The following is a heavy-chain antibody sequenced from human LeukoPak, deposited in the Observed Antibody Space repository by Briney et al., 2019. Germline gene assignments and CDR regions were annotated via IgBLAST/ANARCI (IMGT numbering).Heavy chain of an antibody. Sequence: SQTLSLTCTVSGGSISSGGYYWSWIRQHPGKGLEWIGYIYYSGSTYYNPSLKSRVTISVDTSKNQFSLKLSSVTAADTAAYYCARGQPRQYYFDYWGQGTLVTVSS. D-gene: IGHD6-13*01. CDR3: ARGQPRQYYFDY. CDR1: GGSISSGGYY. J-gene: IGHJ4*02. CDR2: IYYSGST. V-gene: IGHV4-31*03.